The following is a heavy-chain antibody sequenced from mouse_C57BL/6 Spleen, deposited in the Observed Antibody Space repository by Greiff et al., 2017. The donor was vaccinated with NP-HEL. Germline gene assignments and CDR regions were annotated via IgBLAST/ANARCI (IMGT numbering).Heavy chain of an antibody. J-gene: IGHJ2*01. V-gene: IGHV1-69*01. D-gene: IGHD2-3*01. Sequence: VQLQQPGAELVMPGASVKLSCKASGYTFTSYWMHWVKQRPGQGLEWIGEIDPSDSYTNYNQKFKGKSTLTVDKSSSTAYMQLSSLTSEDSAVYYCARAYDGYYEFDYWGQGTTLTVSS. CDR2: IDPSDSYT. CDR1: GYTFTSYW. CDR3: ARAYDGYYEFDY.